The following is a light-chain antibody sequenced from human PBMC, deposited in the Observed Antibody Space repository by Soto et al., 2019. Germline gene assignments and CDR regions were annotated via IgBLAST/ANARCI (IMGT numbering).Light chain of an antibody. CDR1: QSVSSSY. V-gene: IGKV3-20*01. CDR2: GAS. Sequence: EIVLTQSPGTLSLSPGERATLSCRASQSVSSSYLAWYQQKPGQAPRLLIYGASSRATGIPDRFSGSGSGTDFTLTISRLEPEDFAVYYCQKYARKVNFGAGTKVDIK. CDR3: QKYARKVN. J-gene: IGKJ4*01.